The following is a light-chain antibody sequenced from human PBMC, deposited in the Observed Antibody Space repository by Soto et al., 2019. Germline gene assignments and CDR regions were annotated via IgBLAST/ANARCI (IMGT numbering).Light chain of an antibody. CDR2: EGS. CDR3: CSYAGSSTSV. Sequence: QSALTQPASVSGSPGQSITISCAGTSSDIGSYNLVSWYQHHPGKAPKLIIYEGSQRPSAVSDRFSGSESGNTASLTISGLQAEDEADYYCCSYAGSSTSVFGTGTKVTAL. J-gene: IGLJ1*01. CDR1: SSDIGSYNL. V-gene: IGLV2-23*01.